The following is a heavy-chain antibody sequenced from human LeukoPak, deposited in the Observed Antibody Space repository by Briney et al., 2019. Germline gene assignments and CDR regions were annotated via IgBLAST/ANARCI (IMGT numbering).Heavy chain of an antibody. D-gene: IGHD3-22*01. CDR3: AKTADSRAEYFDY. J-gene: IGHJ4*02. Sequence: GRSLRLSCAASGFTFSSYAMHWVRQAPGKGLEWVSFISYDGSNKYYADSVKGRFTISRDDSKNTLYLQMNSLRAEDTAVYYCAKTADSRAEYFDYWGQGTLVTVSS. CDR1: GFTFSSYA. CDR2: ISYDGSNK. V-gene: IGHV3-30-3*02.